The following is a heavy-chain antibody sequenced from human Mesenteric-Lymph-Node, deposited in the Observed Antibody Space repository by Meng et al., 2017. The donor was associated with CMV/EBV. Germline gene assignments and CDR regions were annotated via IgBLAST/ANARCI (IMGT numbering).Heavy chain of an antibody. D-gene: IGHD2-2*01. V-gene: IGHV3-7*01. CDR2: IKQDGSEK. CDR1: GFTFSNAW. CDR3: ARGLRYCSSTSCYPDAFDI. J-gene: IGHJ3*02. Sequence: GESLKISCAASGFTFSNAWMSWVRQAPGKGLEWVANIKQDGSEKYYVDSVKGRFTISRDNAKNSLYLQMNSLRAEDTAVYYCARGLRYCSSTSCYPDAFDIWGQGTMVTVSS.